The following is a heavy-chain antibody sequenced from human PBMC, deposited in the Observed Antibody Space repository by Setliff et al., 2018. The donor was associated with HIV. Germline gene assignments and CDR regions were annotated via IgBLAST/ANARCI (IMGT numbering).Heavy chain of an antibody. CDR3: ARPAPRGYSYGHYYFDY. Sequence: SETLSLTCAVSGYPISSGYYWGWIRQPPGKGLEWIGSIHQSGSTYYNPSPKSRVTISVDTSKNQFSLKLSSVTAADTAVYYCARPAPRGYSYGHYYFDYWGQGTLVTVSS. D-gene: IGHD5-18*01. CDR2: IHQSGST. V-gene: IGHV4-38-2*01. J-gene: IGHJ4*02. CDR1: GYPISSGYY.